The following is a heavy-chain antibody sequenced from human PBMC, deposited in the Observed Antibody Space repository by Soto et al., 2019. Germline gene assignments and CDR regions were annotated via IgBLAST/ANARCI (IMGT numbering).Heavy chain of an antibody. CDR2: IRSKANSYAT. V-gene: IGHV3-73*01. D-gene: IGHD3-3*01. Sequence: GGSLRLSCAASGFTFSGSAMHWVRQASGKGLEWVGRIRSKANSYATAYTASVKGRFTISRDDSKNTAYPQMNSLKTEDTAVYYCTRHHKSYYDFWSGDYYYMDVWGKGTTVTVSS. CDR3: TRHHKSYYDFWSGDYYYMDV. CDR1: GFTFSGSA. J-gene: IGHJ6*03.